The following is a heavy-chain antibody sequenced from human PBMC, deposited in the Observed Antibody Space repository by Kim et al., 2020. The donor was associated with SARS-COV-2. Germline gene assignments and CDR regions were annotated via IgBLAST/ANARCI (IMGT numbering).Heavy chain of an antibody. CDR1: GGSISSSSYY. V-gene: IGHV4-39*01. D-gene: IGHD5-12*01. J-gene: IGHJ4*02. CDR3: ARGYSGYDWYYFDY. Sequence: SETLSLTCTVSGGSISSSSYYWGWIRQPPGKGLEWIGSIYYSGSTYYNPSLKSRVTISVDTSKNQFSLKLSSVTAADTAVYYCARGYSGYDWYYFDYWGQGTLVTVSS. CDR2: IYYSGST.